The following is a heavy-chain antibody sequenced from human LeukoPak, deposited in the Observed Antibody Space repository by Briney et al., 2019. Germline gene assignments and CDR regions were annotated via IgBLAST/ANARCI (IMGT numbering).Heavy chain of an antibody. Sequence: PGGSLRLSCAASGFTISNYYMTWIRQTPGKGLEWVSYSGDSGSPIFNADSVKGRFTISRDNAKNSLYLSMNSLSAEDTAVYYCARFPQRWLPPVFDFWGQGTLVTVSS. J-gene: IGHJ4*02. V-gene: IGHV3-11*01. D-gene: IGHD5-24*01. CDR3: ARFPQRWLPPVFDF. CDR2: SGDSGSPI. CDR1: GFTISNYY.